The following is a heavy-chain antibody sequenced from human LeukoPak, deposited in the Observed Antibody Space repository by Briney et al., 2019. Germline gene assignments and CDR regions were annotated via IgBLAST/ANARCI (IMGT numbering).Heavy chain of an antibody. CDR3: ARELTPGGSKGWNYSGAFDI. J-gene: IGHJ3*02. V-gene: IGHV1-18*01. CDR1: GYTFTSYG. Sequence: GASVKVSCKASGYTFTSYGISWVRQAPGQGLEWMGWISAYNGNTNYAQKLQGRVTMTTDTSTSTAYMELRSLRSDDTAVYYCARELTPGGSKGWNYSGAFDIWGQGTMVTVSS. D-gene: IGHD1-7*01. CDR2: ISAYNGNT.